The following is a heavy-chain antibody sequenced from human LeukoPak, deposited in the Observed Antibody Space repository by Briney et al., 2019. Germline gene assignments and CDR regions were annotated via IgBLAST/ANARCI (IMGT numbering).Heavy chain of an antibody. CDR1: GYTFTGYY. J-gene: IGHJ4*02. CDR3: ARAGSGWQGGFDY. Sequence: ASVKVSCKASGYTFTGYYMHWVRQAPGQGLEWMGRINPNSGGTNYAQKFQGRVTMTRATSISTAYMELSSLRSDDTAAYYCARAGSGWQGGFDYWRQGTLVTVSS. CDR2: INPNSGGT. D-gene: IGHD6-19*01. V-gene: IGHV1-2*06.